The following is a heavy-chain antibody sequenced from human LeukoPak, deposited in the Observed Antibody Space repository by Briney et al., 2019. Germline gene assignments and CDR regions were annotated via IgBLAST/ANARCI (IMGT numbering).Heavy chain of an antibody. CDR2: ISPTGSTA. CDR3: ARGPNSNWSGLDF. D-gene: IGHD6-6*01. J-gene: IGHJ4*02. V-gene: IGHV3-74*01. Sequence: GGSLRLSCTASGFSFSGHWMHWARQLPGKGLVWVSRISPTGSTASYADSVKGRFTVSRDNAKNTLYLQVNNLRADDTAVYYCARGPNSNWSGLDFWGQGTLLTVSS. CDR1: GFSFSGHW.